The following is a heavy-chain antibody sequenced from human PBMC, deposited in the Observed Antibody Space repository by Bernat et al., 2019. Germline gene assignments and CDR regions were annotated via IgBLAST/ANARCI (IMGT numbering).Heavy chain of an antibody. V-gene: IGHV3-15*01. D-gene: IGHD3-10*01. CDR3: TTVFITMVRGVIQFQH. Sequence: EVQLVESGGGLVKPGGSLRLSCAASGFTFSNAWMSWVRQAPGKGLEWVGRIKSKTDGGTTDYAAPVKGRFTISRDDSKNTLYLQMNSLKTEDTAVYYCTTVFITMVRGVIQFQHWGQGTLVTVSS. CDR2: IKSKTDGGTT. CDR1: GFTFSNAW. J-gene: IGHJ1*01.